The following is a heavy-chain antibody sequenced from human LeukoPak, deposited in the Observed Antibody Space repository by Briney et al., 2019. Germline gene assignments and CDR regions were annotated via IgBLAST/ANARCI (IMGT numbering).Heavy chain of an antibody. CDR3: ARGTTDGYSYGRFDY. Sequence: SGTLSLTCTVSGGSISSGGFYWSWIRQHPGKGLEWLGYIYYSGTTYYNPSLKSRVTFSVDTSKNQFSLKLNPVTAADTALYYCARGTTDGYSYGRFDYWGQGTLVTVSS. CDR1: GGSISSGGFY. CDR2: IYYSGTT. V-gene: IGHV4-31*03. D-gene: IGHD5-18*01. J-gene: IGHJ4*02.